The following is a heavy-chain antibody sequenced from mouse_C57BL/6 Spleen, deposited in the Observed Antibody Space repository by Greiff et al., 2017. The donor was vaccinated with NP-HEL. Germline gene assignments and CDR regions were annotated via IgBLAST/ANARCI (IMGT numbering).Heavy chain of an antibody. Sequence: EVKLVESGGGLVQPGGSLKLSCAASGFTFSDYYMYWVRQTPEKRLEWVAYISNGGGSTYYPDTVKGRFTISRDNAKNTLYLQMSRLKSEDTAMYYCARDYGSSYGAMDYWGQGTSVTVSS. J-gene: IGHJ4*01. CDR1: GFTFSDYY. D-gene: IGHD1-1*01. CDR3: ARDYGSSYGAMDY. CDR2: ISNGGGST. V-gene: IGHV5-12*01.